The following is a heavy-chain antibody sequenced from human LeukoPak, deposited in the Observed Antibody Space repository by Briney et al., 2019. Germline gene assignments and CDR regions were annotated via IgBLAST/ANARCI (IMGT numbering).Heavy chain of an antibody. CDR3: AHRGGAVTGRYYFDY. Sequence: SGPTLVKPTQTLTLTCTFSGFSLSTTGVGVNWIRQSPGKALEWLALIYWNDDKRYSPSLRSRLTITRDTSKNQVVLTMTNMDPVDTATYYCAHRGGAVTGRYYFDYWGQGTLVTVSS. CDR1: GFSLSTTGVG. J-gene: IGHJ4*02. D-gene: IGHD6-19*01. CDR2: IYWNDDK. V-gene: IGHV2-5*01.